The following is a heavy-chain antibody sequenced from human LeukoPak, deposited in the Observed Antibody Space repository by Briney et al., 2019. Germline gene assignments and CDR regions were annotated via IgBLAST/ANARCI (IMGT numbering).Heavy chain of an antibody. CDR2: IYSSDTT. Sequence: GGSLRLSSAASGFTVSSNYMSWVRQAPGKGLEWVSVIYSSDTTYYADSVKGRFTISRDNSKNTLYLEVNSLRVEDTAVYYCARGGDYYWGQGTLVTVSS. CDR1: GFTVSSNY. CDR3: ARGGDYY. D-gene: IGHD5-12*01. J-gene: IGHJ4*02. V-gene: IGHV3-53*01.